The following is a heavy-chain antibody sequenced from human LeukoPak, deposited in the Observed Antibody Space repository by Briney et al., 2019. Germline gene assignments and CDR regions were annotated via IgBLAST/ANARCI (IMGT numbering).Heavy chain of an antibody. V-gene: IGHV3-30*18. CDR1: GFTFSSYY. Sequence: GGSLRLSCAASGFTFSSYYVHWVRQAPGKGLERVAIISYDGSNKYYADSVKGRFTISRDNSKNTLYLQMNSLRAEDTAVYYCAKDTYYHDSSGYYVFDYWGQGTLVTVSS. CDR3: AKDTYYHDSSGYYVFDY. D-gene: IGHD3-22*01. J-gene: IGHJ4*02. CDR2: ISYDGSNK.